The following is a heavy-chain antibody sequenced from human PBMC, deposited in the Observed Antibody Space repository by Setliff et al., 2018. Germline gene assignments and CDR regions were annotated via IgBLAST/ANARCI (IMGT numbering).Heavy chain of an antibody. CDR1: GGSISTHY. Sequence: SETLSLTCTVSGGSISTHYWSWIRQPPGEGLEWVGYMYYSEITKYNPSLESRVTISVDTSKNQFSLNLTSVTAADTAVYYCARGLAVNRFDPWGQGTLVTVSS. V-gene: IGHV4-59*11. CDR2: MYYSEIT. J-gene: IGHJ5*02. CDR3: ARGLAVNRFDP. D-gene: IGHD3-16*01.